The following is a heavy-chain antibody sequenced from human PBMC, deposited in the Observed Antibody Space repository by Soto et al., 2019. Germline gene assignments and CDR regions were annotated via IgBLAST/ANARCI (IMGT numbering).Heavy chain of an antibody. CDR2: IYTSGST. CDR3: ARDVGDIVVVPAAINAFDI. Sequence: SETLSLTCTVSGGSISSYYWSWIRQPAGKGLEWIGRIYTSGSTNYNPSLKSRVTMSVDTSKNQFSLKLSSVTAADTAVYYCARDVGDIVVVPAAINAFDIWGQGTMVTVSS. D-gene: IGHD2-2*02. V-gene: IGHV4-4*07. CDR1: GGSISSYY. J-gene: IGHJ3*02.